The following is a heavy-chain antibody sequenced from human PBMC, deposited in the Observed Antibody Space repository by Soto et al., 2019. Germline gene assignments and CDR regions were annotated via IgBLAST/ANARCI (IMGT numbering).Heavy chain of an antibody. CDR1: VFHFRNYG. CDR2: IWFDGSNK. V-gene: IGHV3-33*01. J-gene: IGHJ4*02. CDR3: ARDTQHVDIVDTTVDY. D-gene: IGHD5-12*01. Sequence: GGSLRLSCVSSVFHFRNYGMHWVRHSPGKGLEWVAVIWFDGSNKYYADSVKGRFTISRDSSKVYLQMNSLRAEDTAVYYCARDTQHVDIVDTTVDYLGQGTLVSLSS.